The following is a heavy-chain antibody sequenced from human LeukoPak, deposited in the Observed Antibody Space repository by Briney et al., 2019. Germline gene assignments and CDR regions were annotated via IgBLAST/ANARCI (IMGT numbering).Heavy chain of an antibody. Sequence: GGSLRLSCAASGFTFSSYGMHWARQAPGKGLEWVAVISYDGSNKYYADSVKGRFTISRDNAKNSLYLQMNSLRAEDTALYYCAKDLSIIEEAFQHWGQGTLVTVSS. CDR3: AKDLSIIEEAFQH. D-gene: IGHD3-16*01. CDR1: GFTFSSYG. J-gene: IGHJ1*01. CDR2: ISYDGSNK. V-gene: IGHV3-30*18.